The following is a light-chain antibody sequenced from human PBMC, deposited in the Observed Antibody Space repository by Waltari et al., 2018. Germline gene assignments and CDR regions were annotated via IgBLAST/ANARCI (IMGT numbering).Light chain of an antibody. CDR2: DAS. J-gene: IGKJ2*01. CDR1: QSVSSN. CDR3: QQYNNWPPEDT. Sequence: EILMTQSPATLSVSPGERATLSCRASQSVSSNLAWYQQKPGQAPRLLIYDASTRATGIPARFSGSGSGTEFTLTISSLQSEDFAVYYCQQYNNWPPEDTFGQGTKLEIK. V-gene: IGKV3-15*01.